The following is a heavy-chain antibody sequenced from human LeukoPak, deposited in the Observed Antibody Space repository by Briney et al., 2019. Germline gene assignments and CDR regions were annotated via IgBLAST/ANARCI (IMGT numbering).Heavy chain of an antibody. CDR2: IIPILGIA. V-gene: IGHV1-69*04. D-gene: IGHD3-10*01. J-gene: IGHJ5*02. CDR3: ARVGGSGMENWFDP. CDR1: GGTFSSYA. Sequence: GSSVKVSCKASGGTFSSYAISWVRQAPEQGLEWMGRIIPILGIANYAQKFQGRVTITADKSTSTAYMELSSLRSEDTAVYYCARVGGSGMENWFDPWGQGTLVTVSS.